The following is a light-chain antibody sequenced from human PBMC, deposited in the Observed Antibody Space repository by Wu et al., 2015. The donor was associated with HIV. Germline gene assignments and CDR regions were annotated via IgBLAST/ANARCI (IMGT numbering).Light chain of an antibody. CDR3: QKYNTAPWT. J-gene: IGKJ1*01. V-gene: IGKV1-13*02. Sequence: AIQLTQSPSSLSASIGDRVTMTCRASHDITSALAWYQHKPGKPPNLLVYDASKTGVPSRFSGSRSGTDFTLTITNLQPEDFATYYCQKYNTAPWTFGQGTKVEMK. CDR1: HDITSA. CDR2: DAS.